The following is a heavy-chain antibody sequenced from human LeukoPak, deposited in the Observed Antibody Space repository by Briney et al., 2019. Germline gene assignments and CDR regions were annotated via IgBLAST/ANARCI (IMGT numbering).Heavy chain of an antibody. D-gene: IGHD6-19*01. J-gene: IGHJ4*02. CDR2: ISGSGGST. V-gene: IGHV3-23*01. CDR3: AKDPYSSAWYGRSDY. CDR1: GFTFSSYA. Sequence: GGSLRLSCAASGFTFSSYAMSWVRQAPGKGLEWVSAISGSGGSTYYADSVKGRFTISRDNPKNTLYLQMNSLRAEDTAVYYCAKDPYSSAWYGRSDYWGQGTLVTVSS.